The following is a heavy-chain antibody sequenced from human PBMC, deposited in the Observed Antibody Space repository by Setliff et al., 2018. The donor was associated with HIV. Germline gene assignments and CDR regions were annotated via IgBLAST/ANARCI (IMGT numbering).Heavy chain of an antibody. CDR1: GGSISSSSYY. CDR3: ASRGYCSGGSCYIYYYYYGMDV. D-gene: IGHD2-15*01. Sequence: SETLSLTCTVSGGSISSSSYYWGWIRQPPGKGLEWIGSIYYSGSTYYNPSLKSRVTISVDTSKNQFSLKLSSVTAADTAVYYCASRGYCSGGSCYIYYYYYGMDVWVPETLLVTVSS. J-gene: IGHJ6*02. CDR2: IYYSGST. V-gene: IGHV4-39*01.